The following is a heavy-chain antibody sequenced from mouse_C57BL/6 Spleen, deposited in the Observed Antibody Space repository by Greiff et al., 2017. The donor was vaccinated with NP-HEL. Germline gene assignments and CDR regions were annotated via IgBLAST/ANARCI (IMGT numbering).Heavy chain of an antibody. J-gene: IGHJ4*01. Sequence: QVQLQQSGPELVKPGASVKISCKASGYAFSSSWMNWVKPRPGKGLEWIGRIYPGDGDTNYNGKFKGKATLTADKSSSTAYMQLSSLTSEDSAVYFCARLPFYYAMDYWGQGTSVTVSS. CDR2: IYPGDGDT. CDR3: ARLPFYYAMDY. V-gene: IGHV1-82*01. CDR1: GYAFSSSW.